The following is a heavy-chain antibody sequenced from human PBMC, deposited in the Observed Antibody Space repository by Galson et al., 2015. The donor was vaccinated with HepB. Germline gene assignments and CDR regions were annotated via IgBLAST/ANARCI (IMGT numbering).Heavy chain of an antibody. CDR1: GGSISSSNW. J-gene: IGHJ4*02. CDR3: ARESASRWELLLDY. Sequence: TLSLTCAVSGGSISSSNWWSWVRQPPGKGLEWIGETYHSGSTNYNPSLKSRVTISVDKSKNQFSLKLSSVTAADTAVYYCARESASRWELLLDYWGQGTLVTVSS. D-gene: IGHD1-26*01. CDR2: TYHSGST. V-gene: IGHV4-4*02.